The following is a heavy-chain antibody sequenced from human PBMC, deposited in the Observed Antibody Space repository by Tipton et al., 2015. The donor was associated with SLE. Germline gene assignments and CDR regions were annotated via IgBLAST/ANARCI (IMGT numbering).Heavy chain of an antibody. CDR3: TRDQVGAETSTIYFDS. D-gene: IGHD5-24*01. J-gene: IGHJ4*02. Sequence: TLSLTCAVSGYSISIGYYWGWIRQPPGKGLEWIGSIYHSGSTYYNPSLKSRVTISVDTSKNQFSLKLNSVTAADTAVYYCTRDQVGAETSTIYFDSWGQGTRVTVSS. CDR1: GYSISIGYY. V-gene: IGHV4-38-2*02. CDR2: IYHSGST.